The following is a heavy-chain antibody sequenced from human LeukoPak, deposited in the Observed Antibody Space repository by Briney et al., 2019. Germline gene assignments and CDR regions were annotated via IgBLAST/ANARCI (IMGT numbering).Heavy chain of an antibody. CDR2: IYNDGSST. CDR3: ARSSGWYHRGPDYYYYYMDV. J-gene: IGHJ6*03. Sequence: PGGSLRLSCAASGFTFSSYWMHWVRQAPGKGLVWVSRIYNDGSSTSYADSVKGRFTISRDNAKNTLFLQMSSLRAEDTAVYYCARSSGWYHRGPDYYYYYMDVWGKGTTVTVS. V-gene: IGHV3-74*01. D-gene: IGHD6-19*01. CDR1: GFTFSSYW.